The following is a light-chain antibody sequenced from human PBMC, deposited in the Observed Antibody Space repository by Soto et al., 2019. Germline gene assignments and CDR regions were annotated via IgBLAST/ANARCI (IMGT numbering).Light chain of an antibody. CDR1: QSISTY. V-gene: IGKV1-39*01. Sequence: DIQMTQSPSSLSASVGNRVTITCRARQSISTYLNWYQKKPGKAPNLLIYDASRLQSGVPSRFSGSGGGTDFTLSISSVQPEDFATYFCQQSYMDPITFGQATPLEI. CDR2: DAS. J-gene: IGKJ5*01. CDR3: QQSYMDPIT.